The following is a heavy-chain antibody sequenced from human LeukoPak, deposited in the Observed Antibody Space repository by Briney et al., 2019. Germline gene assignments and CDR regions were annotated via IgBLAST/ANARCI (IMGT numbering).Heavy chain of an antibody. D-gene: IGHD3-3*01. CDR1: GASIRSDS. Sequence: SETLSLTCTVSGASIRSDSWSWIRQPPGKGLEWIGSMYYSGTTNQNPSLKSRVTISLDTSKNQVSLKLNSVTAADTAIYYCARVRDFWIDGGAFDVWGQGTMVTVSS. CDR2: MYYSGTT. V-gene: IGHV4-59*01. CDR3: ARVRDFWIDGGAFDV. J-gene: IGHJ3*01.